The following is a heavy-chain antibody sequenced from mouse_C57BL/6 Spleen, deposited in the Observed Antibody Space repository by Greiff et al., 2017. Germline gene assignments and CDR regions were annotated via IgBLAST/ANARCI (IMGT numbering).Heavy chain of an antibody. Sequence: EVKLQQSGGGLVKPGGSLKLSCAASGFTFSSYSMSWVRQTPEKRLEWVATISDGGSYTYYPDNVKGRFTISRDNAKNNPYLQMSHLKSEDTAMYYCAREGDWDWFAYWGQGTLVTVSA. CDR3: AREGDWDWFAY. J-gene: IGHJ3*01. D-gene: IGHD4-1*01. CDR1: GFTFSSYS. V-gene: IGHV5-4*01. CDR2: ISDGGSYT.